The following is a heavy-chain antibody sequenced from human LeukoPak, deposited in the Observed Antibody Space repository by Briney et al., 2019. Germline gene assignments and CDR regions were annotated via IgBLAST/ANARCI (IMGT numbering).Heavy chain of an antibody. D-gene: IGHD6-13*01. V-gene: IGHV4-59*01. CDR2: IYYSGST. Sequence: SETLSLTCTVSGGSISSNYWSWIRQPPGKGLEWIGYIYYSGSTNYNPSLKSRVTISVDTSKNQFSLKLSSVTAADTAVYYCARESSSWDFDYWGQGTLVTVSS. CDR3: ARESSSWDFDY. CDR1: GGSISSNY. J-gene: IGHJ4*02.